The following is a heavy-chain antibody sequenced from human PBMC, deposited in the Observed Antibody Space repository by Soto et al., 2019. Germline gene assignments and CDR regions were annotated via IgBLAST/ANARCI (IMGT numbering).Heavy chain of an antibody. J-gene: IGHJ6*02. Sequence: PGGSLRLSCAASGFTFSNYAVTWDRQAPGKGLEWVSTISGSGGSTYYADSVKGRFTISRDNAKNTMYLQMNSLRDEDTGVYYCARDRAPRGVTPFYLDYYGMDVWGQGTTVTVSS. CDR3: ARDRAPRGVTPFYLDYYGMDV. CDR2: ISGSGGST. V-gene: IGHV3-23*01. D-gene: IGHD2-21*02. CDR1: GFTFSNYA.